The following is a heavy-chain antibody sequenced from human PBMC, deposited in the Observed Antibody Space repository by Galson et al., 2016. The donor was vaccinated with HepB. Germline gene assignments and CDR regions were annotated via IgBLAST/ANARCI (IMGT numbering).Heavy chain of an antibody. CDR3: AREGRNRGGYNFFDF. CDR1: GGSISSGGYS. V-gene: IGHV4-30-2*01. CDR2: IYHSGET. Sequence: TLSLTCAVSGGSISSGGYSWNWIRQPPGKGLEWIGYIYHSGETLYNPSLKSRVVISLDRSNNQFSLNLTSLTAADTAIYYCAREGRNRGGYNFFDFWGPGTLVTVSS. J-gene: IGHJ4*02. D-gene: IGHD5-12*01.